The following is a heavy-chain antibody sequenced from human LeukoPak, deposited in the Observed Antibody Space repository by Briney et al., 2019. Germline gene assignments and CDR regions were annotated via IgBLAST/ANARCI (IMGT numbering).Heavy chain of an antibody. CDR2: IYTSGST. CDR1: GGSISSGSYY. V-gene: IGHV4-61*02. J-gene: IGHJ6*03. CDR3: ARVNPLHMDV. Sequence: PSQTLSLTCTVSGGSISSGSYYWSWIRQPAGKGLEWIGRIYTSGSTNYNPSLKSRVTMSVDTSKNQFSLKLSSVTAADTAVYYCARVNPLHMDVWGKGTTVTVSS.